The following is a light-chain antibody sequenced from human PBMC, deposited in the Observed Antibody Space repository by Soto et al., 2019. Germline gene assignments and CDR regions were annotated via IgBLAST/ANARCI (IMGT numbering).Light chain of an antibody. CDR2: DDC. CDR1: NIGSKS. J-gene: IGLJ1*01. V-gene: IGLV3-21*02. CDR3: QVWDSNVLHHV. Sequence: SYELTQSPSVSVAPGQTARITCGGNNIGSKSVHWFQQRPGQAPVLVVFDDCDRPSGIPERFSGSKSETTATLTISGVEAGDEADYYCQVWDSNVLHHVFGTGTKVTVL.